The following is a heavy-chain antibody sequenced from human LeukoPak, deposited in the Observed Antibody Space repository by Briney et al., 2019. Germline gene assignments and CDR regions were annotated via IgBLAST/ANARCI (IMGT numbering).Heavy chain of an antibody. V-gene: IGHV3-30*18. CDR3: AKDAGPNYSGSYAY. CDR2: ISYDGSEK. CDR1: GFPFGPFC. Sequence: PGGSLRLSCAPSGFPFGPFCMHWVRQAPGKGLELVALISYDGSEKYYADSVKGRFTISRDNSKNTLYLQMNSLRAEDTAVYYCAKDAGPNYSGSYAYWGQGTLVTVSS. D-gene: IGHD1-26*01. J-gene: IGHJ4*02.